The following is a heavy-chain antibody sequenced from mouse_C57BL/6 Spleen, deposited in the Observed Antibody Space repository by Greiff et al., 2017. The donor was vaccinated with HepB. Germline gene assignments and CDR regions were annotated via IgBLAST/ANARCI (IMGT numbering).Heavy chain of an antibody. V-gene: IGHV3-6*01. J-gene: IGHJ4*01. D-gene: IGHD2-5*01. CDR2: ISYDGSN. CDR1: GYSITSGYY. CDR3: ARGYYSNYEGMDY. Sequence: ESGPGLVKPSQSLSLTCSVTGYSITSGYYWNWIRQFPGNKLEWMGYISYDGSNNYNPSLKNRISITRDTSKNQFFLKLNSVTTEDTATYYCARGYYSNYEGMDYWGQGTSVTVSS.